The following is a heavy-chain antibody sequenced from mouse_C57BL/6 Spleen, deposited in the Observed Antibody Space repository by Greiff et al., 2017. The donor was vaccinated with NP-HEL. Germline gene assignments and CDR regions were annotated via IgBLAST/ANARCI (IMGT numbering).Heavy chain of an antibody. V-gene: IGHV1-81*01. CDR1: GYTFTSYG. J-gene: IGHJ2*01. Sequence: VQLQESGAELARPGASVKLSCKASGYTFTSYGISWVKQRTGQGLEWIGEIYPRSGNTYYNEKFKGKATLTADKSSSTAYMELRSLTSEDSAVYFCARDGDYYGSSYLDYWGQGTTLTVSS. CDR2: IYPRSGNT. D-gene: IGHD1-1*01. CDR3: ARDGDYYGSSYLDY.